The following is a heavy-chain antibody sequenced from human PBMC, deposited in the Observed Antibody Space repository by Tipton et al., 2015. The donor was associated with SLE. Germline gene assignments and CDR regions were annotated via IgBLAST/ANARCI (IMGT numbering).Heavy chain of an antibody. CDR3: ARGWDGSGSYYGY. CDR2: IYYSGST. J-gene: IGHJ4*02. CDR1: GGSISSGDYY. V-gene: IGHV4-30-4*01. D-gene: IGHD3-10*01. Sequence: TLSLTCTVSGGSISSGDYYWSWIRQPPGKGLEWIGYIYYSGSTYYNPSLKSRVTISVDTSKNQFSLKLSSVTAADTAVYYCARGWDGSGSYYGYWGQGTLVTVSS.